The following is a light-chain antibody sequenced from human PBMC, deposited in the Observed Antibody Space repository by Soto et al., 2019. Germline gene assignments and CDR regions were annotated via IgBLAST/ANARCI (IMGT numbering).Light chain of an antibody. CDR1: KSVSNN. CDR2: GAS. Sequence: EIVLTQSPVTLSVSQGERATLSCRASKSVSNNLAWYQQKAGQAPRLLIYGASARATGIPARFSGSGSGTEFTLTISSLQSEDFAVYYCQQYYEWPLTFGGGTRVEIK. J-gene: IGKJ4*01. CDR3: QQYYEWPLT. V-gene: IGKV3-15*01.